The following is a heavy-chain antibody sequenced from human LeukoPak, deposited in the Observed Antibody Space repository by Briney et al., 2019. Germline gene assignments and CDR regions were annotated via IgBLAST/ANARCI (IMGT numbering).Heavy chain of an antibody. J-gene: IGHJ4*02. CDR1: GFTFSTYW. V-gene: IGHV3-7*01. CDR3: TREAAAGIDY. D-gene: IGHD6-13*01. CDR2: IKQDGSEK. Sequence: GGSLRLSCAASGFTFSTYWMSWVRQAPGKGLEWAANIKQDGSEKYYLDSVKGRFTISRDNAKNSPYLQMNSLRAEDTAVYFCTREAAAGIDYWGQGTLVTVSS.